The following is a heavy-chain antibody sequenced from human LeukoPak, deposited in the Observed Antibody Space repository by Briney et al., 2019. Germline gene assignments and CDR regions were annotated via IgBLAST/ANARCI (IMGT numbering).Heavy chain of an antibody. CDR3: ARDLGGMTIFGVAPLWY. CDR2: INPSGGST. V-gene: IGHV1-46*01. D-gene: IGHD3-3*01. CDR1: GYTFTSYY. Sequence: ASVTVSCKASGYTFTSYYMHWVRQAPGQGLEWMGIINPSGGSTSYAQKFQGRVTMTRDTSTSTVYMELSSLRSEDTAVYYCARDLGGMTIFGVAPLWYWGQGTLVTVSS. J-gene: IGHJ4*02.